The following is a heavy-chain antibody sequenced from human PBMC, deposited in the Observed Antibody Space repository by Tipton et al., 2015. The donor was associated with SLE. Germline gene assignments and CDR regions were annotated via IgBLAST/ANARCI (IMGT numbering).Heavy chain of an antibody. Sequence: TLSLTCTVSGGAISTFYWSWIRQSAGKGLEWIGRIYSSGRTNYNPSLKSRVTISEATSKNQFSLTLTSVTAADTGVYYCARGVAIYWITYYDYYMDVWGKGTTVTVSS. CDR1: GGAISTFY. J-gene: IGHJ6*03. V-gene: IGHV4-4*07. CDR3: ARGVAIYWITYYDYYMDV. CDR2: IYSSGRT. D-gene: IGHD2-2*03.